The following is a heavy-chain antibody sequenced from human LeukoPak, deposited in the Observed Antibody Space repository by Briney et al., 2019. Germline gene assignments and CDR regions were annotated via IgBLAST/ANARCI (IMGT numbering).Heavy chain of an antibody. CDR2: IYSGGST. CDR3: ASTRHSSSWYFDY. D-gene: IGHD6-13*01. CDR1: GFTFSNFA. Sequence: GGSLRLSCAVSGFTFSNFAMSWVRQAPGKGLEWVSVIYSGGSTYYADSVKGRFTISRHNSKNTLYLQMNSLRAEDTAVYYCASTRHSSSWYFDYWGQGTLVTVSS. J-gene: IGHJ4*02. V-gene: IGHV3-53*04.